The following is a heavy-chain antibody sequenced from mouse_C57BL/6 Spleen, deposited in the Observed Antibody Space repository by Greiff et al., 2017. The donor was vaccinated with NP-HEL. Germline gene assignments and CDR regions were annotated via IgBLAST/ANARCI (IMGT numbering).Heavy chain of an antibody. Sequence: EVQLQQSGPELVKPGASVKIPCKASGYTFTDYNMDWVKQSHGKSLEWIGDINPNNGGTIYNQKFKGKATLTADKSSSTAYMQFSSLTSEDSAIYYCARSGDGYRYYFDYWGQGTTLTVSS. CDR1: GYTFTDYN. CDR2: INPNNGGT. CDR3: ARSGDGYRYYFDY. D-gene: IGHD2-3*01. V-gene: IGHV1-18*01. J-gene: IGHJ2*01.